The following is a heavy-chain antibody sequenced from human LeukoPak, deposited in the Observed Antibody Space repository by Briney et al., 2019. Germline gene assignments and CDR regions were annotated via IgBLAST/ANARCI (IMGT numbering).Heavy chain of an antibody. CDR1: GFTFDDYW. CDR2: INQDGSEK. J-gene: IGHJ4*02. D-gene: IGHD3-9*01. V-gene: IGHV3-7*01. CDR3: ARGVELTGYSDY. Sequence: GGTLRLSCGASGFTFDDYWMSWVRQAPGQGLEWVANINQDGSEKYYLDSAKGRFTISRDNARNSLYLQVNSLRAEDTAVYYCARGVELTGYSDYWGRGTLVTVSS.